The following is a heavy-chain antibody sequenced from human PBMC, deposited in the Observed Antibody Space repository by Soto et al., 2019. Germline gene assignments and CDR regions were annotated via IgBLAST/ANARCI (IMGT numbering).Heavy chain of an antibody. Sequence: GGSLRLSCAASGFTFSSYAMSWVRQAPGKGLEWVSAISGSVGSTYYADSVKGRFTISRDNSKNTLYLQMNSLRAEDTAVYYCAIDSRGYCVHLRYWGQGTLVTLSS. CDR1: GFTFSSYA. V-gene: IGHV3-23*01. J-gene: IGHJ4*02. CDR3: AIDSRGYCVHLRY. CDR2: ISGSVGST. D-gene: IGHD3-22*01.